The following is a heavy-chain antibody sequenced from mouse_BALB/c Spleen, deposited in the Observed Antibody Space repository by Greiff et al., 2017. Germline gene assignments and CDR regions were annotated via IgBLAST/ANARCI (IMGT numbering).Heavy chain of an antibody. V-gene: IGHV3-2*02. D-gene: IGHD4-1*01. J-gene: IGHJ1*01. CDR1: GYSITSDYA. CDR3: AREVGRGVYWYFDV. CDR2: ISYSGST. Sequence: EVQLQESGPGLVKPSQSLSLTCTVTGYSITSDYAWNWIRQFPGNKLEWMGYISYSGSTSYNPSLKSRISITRDTSKNQFFLQLNSVTTEDTATYYCAREVGRGVYWYFDVWGAGTTVTVSS.